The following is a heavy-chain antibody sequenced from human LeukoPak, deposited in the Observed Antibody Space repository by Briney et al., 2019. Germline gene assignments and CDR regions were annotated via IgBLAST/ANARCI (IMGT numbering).Heavy chain of an antibody. CDR3: AKGVGGNWRSVFDY. V-gene: IGHV3-23*01. J-gene: IGHJ4*02. CDR2: ISGSGGST. D-gene: IGHD4-23*01. CDR1: GGSISSYY. Sequence: ETLSLTCTVSGGSISSYYWSWVRQAPGKGLEWVSAISGSGGSTYYADSVKGRFTISRDNSKNTLYLQMNSLRAEDTAVYYCAKGVGGNWRSVFDYWGQGTLATVSS.